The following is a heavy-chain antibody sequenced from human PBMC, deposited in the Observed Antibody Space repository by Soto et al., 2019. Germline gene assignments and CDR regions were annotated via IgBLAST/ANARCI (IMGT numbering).Heavy chain of an antibody. J-gene: IGHJ3*02. Sequence: EVQLVESGGGLVQPGRSLRLSCAASGFTFDDYAMHWVRQAPGKGLEWVSGISWNSGSIGYADSVKSRFTISRDNAMNSRYLQLNSLRAEDTALYYCAKDGGAKGFDIWGQGTMVTVSS. D-gene: IGHD3-16*01. CDR3: AKDGGAKGFDI. CDR2: ISWNSGSI. CDR1: GFTFDDYA. V-gene: IGHV3-9*01.